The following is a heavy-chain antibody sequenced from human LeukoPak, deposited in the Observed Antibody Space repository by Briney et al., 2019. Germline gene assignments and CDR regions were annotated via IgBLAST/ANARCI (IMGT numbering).Heavy chain of an antibody. CDR1: GFTFSSYA. Sequence: GGSLRLSCAASGFTFSSYAMSWVRQAPGKGLEWVSAISGSGGSTYYAASVKGRFTISRDNSKNTLYLQMNSLRAEDTAVYYCAKTSSPYYYYYMDVWGKGTTVTVSS. CDR3: AKTSSPYYYYYMDV. J-gene: IGHJ6*03. V-gene: IGHV3-23*01. CDR2: ISGSGGST.